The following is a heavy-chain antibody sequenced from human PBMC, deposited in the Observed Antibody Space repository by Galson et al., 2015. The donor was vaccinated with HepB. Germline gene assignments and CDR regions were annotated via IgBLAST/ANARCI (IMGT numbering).Heavy chain of an antibody. D-gene: IGHD2-15*01. V-gene: IGHV3-30*04. J-gene: IGHJ4*02. CDR3: ARDSGGWVAATPLDY. Sequence: SLRLSCAASGFTFSSYAMHWVRQAPGKGLEWVAVISYDGSNKYYADSVKGLFTISRDNSKNTLYLQMNSLRAEDTAVYYCARDSGGWVAATPLDYWGQGTLVTVSS. CDR2: ISYDGSNK. CDR1: GFTFSSYA.